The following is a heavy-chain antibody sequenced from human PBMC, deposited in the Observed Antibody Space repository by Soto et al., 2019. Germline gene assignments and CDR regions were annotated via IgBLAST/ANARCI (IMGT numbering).Heavy chain of an antibody. CDR3: XXXXDSNGYANEFDS. D-gene: IGHD6-19*01. Sequence: QVVLQESGPGLVKPSETLSLTCSVSGRSITSYYWSWVRQPPGKGLEWIGYIYDNGITSQNPSLKSRVTMSADTSQNQFSLKLTSVTGADTAXXXXXXXXDSNGYANEFDSWGQGILVTV. J-gene: IGHJ4*02. V-gene: IGHV4-59*12. CDR2: IYDNGIT. CDR1: GRSITSYY.